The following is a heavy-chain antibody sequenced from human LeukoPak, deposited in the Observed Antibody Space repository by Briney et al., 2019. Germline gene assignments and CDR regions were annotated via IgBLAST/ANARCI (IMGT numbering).Heavy chain of an antibody. Sequence: PSETLSLTCTVSGGSISSYYWSWIRQPPGKELERIGYVYYTGSTNYNPSLKSRVTISVDTSKNQFSLKLSSVTAADTAIYYCARGYNFIYYFDSWGQGSLVTVSS. CDR3: ARGYNFIYYFDS. D-gene: IGHD5-12*01. CDR2: VYYTGST. CDR1: GGSISSYY. J-gene: IGHJ4*02. V-gene: IGHV4-59*01.